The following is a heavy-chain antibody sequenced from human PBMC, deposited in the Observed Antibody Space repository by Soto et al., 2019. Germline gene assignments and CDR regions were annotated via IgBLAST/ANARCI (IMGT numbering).Heavy chain of an antibody. V-gene: IGHV1-69*13. J-gene: IGHJ6*02. CDR3: ARGDATKIVVTTYYAMDV. CDR1: GYTFTSHY. Sequence: SVKVSWKASGYTFTSHYIHWVRQAPGQGLEWMGGIIPVFGTANYAQKFQGRVTITADESTSIVYMDVTSLRSEDTAVYYCARGDATKIVVTTYYAMDVWGQGTTVTVSS. CDR2: IIPVFGTA. D-gene: IGHD3-9*01.